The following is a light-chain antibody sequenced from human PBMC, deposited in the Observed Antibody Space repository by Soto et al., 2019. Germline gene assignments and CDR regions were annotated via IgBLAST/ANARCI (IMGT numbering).Light chain of an antibody. CDR2: DAS. CDR3: QQYNFWPPLT. Sequence: EIVMTQSPATLSVSPGERATLSCRASQSVNSNLGWYRQKPGQAPRLLISDASTRATGVPARLSGSGSGTEFTLPISSLQSEDSGIYYCQQYNFWPPLTFGGGTKVEIK. V-gene: IGKV3-15*01. CDR1: QSVNSN. J-gene: IGKJ4*01.